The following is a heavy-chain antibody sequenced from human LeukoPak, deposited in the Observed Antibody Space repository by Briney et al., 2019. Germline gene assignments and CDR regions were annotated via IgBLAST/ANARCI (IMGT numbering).Heavy chain of an antibody. D-gene: IGHD5-18*01. V-gene: IGHV4-59*01. CDR2: IYYSGST. J-gene: IGHJ4*02. CDR3: ARLLDVTFNKGYSYGYYFDY. Sequence: SETLSLTCTVSGGSISSYCWSWIRQPPGKGLEWIGYIYYSGSTNYNPSLKSRVTISVDTSKNQFSLKLSSVTAADTAVYYCARLLDVTFNKGYSYGYYFDYWGQGTLVTVSS. CDR1: GGSISSYC.